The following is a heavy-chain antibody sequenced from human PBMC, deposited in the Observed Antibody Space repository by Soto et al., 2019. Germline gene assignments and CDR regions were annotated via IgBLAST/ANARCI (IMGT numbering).Heavy chain of an antibody. D-gene: IGHD3-16*01. Sequence: QVQLQESGPRLVKPSETLSLTCVVSGASISSGNWWHWVRQFPGKGLEWIGEISFTGSTNYNPSLRSRATISADKSKNQFSLKLSAVSAADTAVYYCVRWGTDSRLNWFDPWGRGTQVIVSS. V-gene: IGHV4-4*02. CDR1: GASISSGNW. CDR2: ISFTGST. CDR3: VRWGTDSRLNWFDP. J-gene: IGHJ5*02.